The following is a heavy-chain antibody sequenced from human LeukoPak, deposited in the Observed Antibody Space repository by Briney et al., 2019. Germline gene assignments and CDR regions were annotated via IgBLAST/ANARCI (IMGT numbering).Heavy chain of an antibody. J-gene: IGHJ4*02. D-gene: IGHD1-26*01. V-gene: IGHV1-24*01. CDR1: GYTLPELS. CDR2: FEPEDAKT. CDR3: ATSRLGDSVSLDY. Sequence: ASVKVSCKVSGYTLPELSMHWVRQSPGKGLEWMGGFEPEDAKTFYAQKFQGRITMTEDTSTNTGYMNLSSLRSEDTAIYYCATSRLGDSVSLDYWGQGSLVTVSS.